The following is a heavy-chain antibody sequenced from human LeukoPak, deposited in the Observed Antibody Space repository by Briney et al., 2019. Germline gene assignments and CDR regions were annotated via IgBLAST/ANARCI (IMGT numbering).Heavy chain of an antibody. CDR3: ARNDANNWNPFSAFDI. V-gene: IGHV6-1*01. CDR1: GDSVSSNSAA. Sequence: SQTLSLTCAISGDSVSSNSAAWNWIRQSPSRGLEWLGRTYYRSKWYNDYAVSVKSRITINPDTSKDQFSLQLNSVTPEDTAVYYCARNDANNWNPFSAFDIWGQGTMVTVSS. J-gene: IGHJ3*02. D-gene: IGHD1-20*01. CDR2: TYYRSKWYN.